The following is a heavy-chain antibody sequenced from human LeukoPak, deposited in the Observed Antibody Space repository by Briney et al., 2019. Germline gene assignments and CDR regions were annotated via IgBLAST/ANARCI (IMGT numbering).Heavy chain of an antibody. J-gene: IGHJ4*02. D-gene: IGHD5-24*01. Sequence: GESLKISCKGSEYSFTSYWIGWARQMPGKGLEWMGIIYPADSDIRYSPSFQGQVTISADRSTSTAYLQWSSLKASDSAMYYCARYNRDGYDAMGAHDFWGQGTLVTVSS. CDR1: EYSFTSYW. CDR2: IYPADSDI. V-gene: IGHV5-51*01. CDR3: ARYNRDGYDAMGAHDF.